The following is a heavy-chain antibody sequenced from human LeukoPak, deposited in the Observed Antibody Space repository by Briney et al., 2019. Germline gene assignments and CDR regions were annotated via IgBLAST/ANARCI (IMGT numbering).Heavy chain of an antibody. CDR1: GGSFTGYY. CDR3: ARVVGVRAETFDH. Sequence: PSETLSLTCAVYGGSFTGYYWSWIRQPPGKGLEWIGEINHSGSTNYNPSLKSRVTISVDTSKNQFPLKLSSVTAADTAVYYCARVVGVRAETFDHWGQGTLVTVSS. D-gene: IGHD2-8*01. J-gene: IGHJ4*02. V-gene: IGHV4-34*01. CDR2: INHSGST.